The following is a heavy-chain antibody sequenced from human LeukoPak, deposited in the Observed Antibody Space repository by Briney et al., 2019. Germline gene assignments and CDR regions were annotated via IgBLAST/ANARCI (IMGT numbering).Heavy chain of an antibody. CDR1: GYTFTGYY. J-gene: IGHJ6*03. Sequence: ASVKVSCKASGYTFTGYYMHWVRQAPGQGLEWMGWINPNSGGTNYAQKFQGRVTMTRDTSISTAYMELSRLGSDDTAVYYCARDGAGIVGATRQYYYYYMDVWGKGTTVTVSS. V-gene: IGHV1-2*02. CDR3: ARDGAGIVGATRQYYYYYMDV. D-gene: IGHD1-26*01. CDR2: INPNSGGT.